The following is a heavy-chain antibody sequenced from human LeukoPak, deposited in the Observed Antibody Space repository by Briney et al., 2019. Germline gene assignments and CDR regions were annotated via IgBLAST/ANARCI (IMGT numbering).Heavy chain of an antibody. V-gene: IGHV3-23*01. Sequence: GGSLRLSCAASGFTLSGYWMSWVRQAPGKGLEWVSSINDNGGSTWYADSVKGRFTISRDNSKTTVYLQMNSLRVEDTAVYYCAKDFYGSGSFYTVAFDIWGHGAMVIVSS. D-gene: IGHD3-10*01. J-gene: IGHJ3*02. CDR2: INDNGGST. CDR1: GFTLSGYW. CDR3: AKDFYGSGSFYTVAFDI.